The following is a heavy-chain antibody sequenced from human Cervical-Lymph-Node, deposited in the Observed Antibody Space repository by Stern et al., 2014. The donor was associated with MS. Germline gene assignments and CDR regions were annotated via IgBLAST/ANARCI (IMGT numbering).Heavy chain of an antibody. V-gene: IGHV1-2*02. D-gene: IGHD4-17*01. Sequence: VQLVQSGAEVKRPGASVKVSCKASGYSFIHYYVHWVRQAPGQGLQWMGEINPSSVYSTYTQNFQGRVTMTRDTSLSTAYMELRSLRSDDTAVYYCARAHEYGDYRTFDYWARGTLVTVSS. CDR1: GYSFIHYY. CDR2: INPSSVYS. CDR3: ARAHEYGDYRTFDY. J-gene: IGHJ4*02.